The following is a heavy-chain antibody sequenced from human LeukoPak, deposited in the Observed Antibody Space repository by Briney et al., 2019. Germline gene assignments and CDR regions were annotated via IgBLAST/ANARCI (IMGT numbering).Heavy chain of an antibody. CDR1: GGTFSSYA. CDR3: AREGGYSSGWYYFDC. J-gene: IGHJ4*02. Sequence: ASVKVSCKASGGTFSSYAISWVRQAPGQGLEWMGGIIPIFGTANYAQKFQGRVTITANESTSTAYMELSSLRSEDTAVYYCAREGGYSSGWYYFDCWGQGTLVTVSS. V-gene: IGHV1-69*13. CDR2: IIPIFGTA. D-gene: IGHD6-19*01.